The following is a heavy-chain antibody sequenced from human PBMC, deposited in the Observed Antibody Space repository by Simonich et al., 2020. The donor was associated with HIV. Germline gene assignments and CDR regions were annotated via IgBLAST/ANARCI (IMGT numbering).Heavy chain of an antibody. CDR3: ARVGVGATRDAFDI. Sequence: QVQLVESGGGVVQPGRSLRLSCAASGFTFSSFAMHWVRQAPGKGQEWVAVIAYDGSKKYYEDAGKGRCTSARVNSKNTLYLQMNSLRAEDTAVYYCARVGVGATRDAFDIWGQGTMVTVSS. CDR2: IAYDGSKK. J-gene: IGHJ3*02. CDR1: GFTFSSFA. V-gene: IGHV3-30*07. D-gene: IGHD3-10*01.